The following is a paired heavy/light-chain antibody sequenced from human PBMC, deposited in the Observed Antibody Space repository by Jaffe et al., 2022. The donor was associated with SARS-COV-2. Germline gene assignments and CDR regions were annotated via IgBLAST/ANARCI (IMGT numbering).Light chain of an antibody. Sequence: DVVMTQSPLSLPVTLGQPASISCRSSQSLVYSDGNTYLNWFQQRPGQSPRRLIYKVSNRDSGVPDRFSGSGSGTDFTLKISRVEAEDVGVYYCMQGTHWQYTFGQGTKLEIK. CDR2: KVS. CDR1: QSLVYSDGNTY. V-gene: IGKV2-30*01. J-gene: IGKJ2*01. CDR3: MQGTHWQYT.
Heavy chain of an antibody. D-gene: IGHD6-6*01. Sequence: QVQLVESGGGLVKPGGSLRLSCAASGFTFSDYYMSWIRQAPGKGLEWVSYISSSGSTIYYADSVKGRFTISRDNAKNSLYLQMNSLRAEDTAVYYCASARPNYYYYYGMDVWGQGTTVTVSS. CDR3: ASARPNYYYYYGMDV. J-gene: IGHJ6*02. CDR2: ISSSGSTI. V-gene: IGHV3-11*01. CDR1: GFTFSDYY.